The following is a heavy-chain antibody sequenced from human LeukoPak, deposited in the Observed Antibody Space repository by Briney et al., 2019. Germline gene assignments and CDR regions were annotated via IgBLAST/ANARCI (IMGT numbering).Heavy chain of an antibody. D-gene: IGHD1-26*01. CDR2: ISHDGATK. Sequence: GRSLRLSCAASGFSFSNFAIHWVRQAPGKGREWLAVISHDGATKHYADSVKGRFTISRDNSNNSLSLQMNSLSAEDTAVYYCARARGRWHLLPLDFWGQGTLVTVSS. V-gene: IGHV3-30*04. CDR1: GFSFSNFA. CDR3: ARARGRWHLLPLDF. J-gene: IGHJ4*02.